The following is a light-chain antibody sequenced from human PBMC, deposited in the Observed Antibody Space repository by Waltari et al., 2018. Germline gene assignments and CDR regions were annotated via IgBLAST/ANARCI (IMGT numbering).Light chain of an antibody. J-gene: IGKJ1*01. Sequence: EIVLTQSPDFHSVTSKEKVTITCRASQSIGSRLHWYQQKRDQSPKLLIKYASQSVSGVPSKFSGSGSGTDFTLTINNLEAEDAATYYCHQSRTSPTFGQGTKVEIK. CDR2: YAS. CDR3: HQSRTSPT. CDR1: QSIGSR. V-gene: IGKV6-21*01.